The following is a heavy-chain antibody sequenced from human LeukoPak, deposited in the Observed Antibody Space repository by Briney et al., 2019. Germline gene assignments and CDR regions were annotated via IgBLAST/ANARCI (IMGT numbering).Heavy chain of an antibody. CDR3: ARAYKWNAGWFDP. Sequence: ASVKVSCKASGYTFTGYYMHWVRQAPGQGLEWMGWINPNSGGTNYAQKFQGRVTMTRDTSISTAYMELSRLRSDDTAVYYCARAYKWNAGWFDPWGQGTLVTVSS. D-gene: IGHD1-1*01. CDR1: GYTFTGYY. V-gene: IGHV1-2*02. J-gene: IGHJ5*02. CDR2: INPNSGGT.